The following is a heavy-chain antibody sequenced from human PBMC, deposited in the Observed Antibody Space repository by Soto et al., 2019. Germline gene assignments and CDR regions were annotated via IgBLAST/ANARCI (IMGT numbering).Heavy chain of an antibody. V-gene: IGHV3-53*01. D-gene: IGHD3-16*01. J-gene: IGHJ3*01. CDR1: GFTFSSND. CDR2: IWTSGST. CDR3: ATRPLLRGAP. Sequence: EVQLVESGVGLIQPGGSLRLSCEASGFTFSSNDMNWVRQAPGKGLEWVSLIWTSGSTAYADSVKGRFTISRDNSKSALYLHMSSLRAEDTAVYYCATRPLLRGAPWGQGTMVTVSS.